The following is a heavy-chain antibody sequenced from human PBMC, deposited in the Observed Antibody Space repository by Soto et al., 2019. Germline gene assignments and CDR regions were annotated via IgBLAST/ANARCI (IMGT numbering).Heavy chain of an antibody. CDR1: GFTFNNYA. V-gene: IGHV3-23*01. Sequence: EVQLLESGGGLVQPGGSLRLSCVVSGFTFNNYAMNWVRQAPGKGLEWVSGISASGGSTYYADSVKGRFTISRDSSKHTVYLQMNSLRAHDTAIYYCAIHFYYGSGSYYAVDYWGQGTLVTVSS. J-gene: IGHJ4*02. CDR3: AIHFYYGSGSYYAVDY. CDR2: ISASGGST. D-gene: IGHD3-10*01.